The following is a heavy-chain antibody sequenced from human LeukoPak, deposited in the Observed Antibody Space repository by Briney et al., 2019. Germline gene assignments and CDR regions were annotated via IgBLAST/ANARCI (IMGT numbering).Heavy chain of an antibody. D-gene: IGHD3-22*01. CDR1: GFTFSSYA. CDR3: ARARPWDSSRSYYFGMDV. CDR2: IPGSGGAT. J-gene: IGHJ6*02. V-gene: IGHV3-23*01. Sequence: GGSLRLSCEASGFTFSSYAIRWVRQTPGTGLEWVSSIPGSGGATYYADSVRGRFSISRDSSKNTVYLQMNSLRDEDTAVYYCARARPWDSSRSYYFGMDVWGHGTTVTVSS.